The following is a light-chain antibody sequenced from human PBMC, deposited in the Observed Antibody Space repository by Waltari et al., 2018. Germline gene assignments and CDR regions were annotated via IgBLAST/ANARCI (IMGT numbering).Light chain of an antibody. V-gene: IGKV4-1*01. J-gene: IGKJ5*01. CDR1: QSVLYSSNNKNY. Sequence: VMTHSPHSVAVSLRERHTILCNSRQSVLYSSNNKNYLAWYQQKPGQPPKLLIYWASTRESGVPDRFSGSGSGTDFTLTISSLQAEDVAVYYCQQYYSIPITFGQGTRLEIK. CDR3: QQYYSIPIT. CDR2: WAS.